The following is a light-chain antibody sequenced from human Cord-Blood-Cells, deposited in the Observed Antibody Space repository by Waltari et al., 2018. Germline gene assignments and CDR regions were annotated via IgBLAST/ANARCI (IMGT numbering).Light chain of an antibody. V-gene: IGKV3-11*01. J-gene: IGKJ5*01. CDR3: QQRSNWPIT. CDR2: DAS. CDR1: QSVSSY. Sequence: EIVLKQSPATLSLSPGERATLSCWASQSVSSYLAWYQQKPGQAPRLLIYDASNWATGIPSRFSGSGSGTDFTLTISSLEPEDFAVYYCQQRSNWPITFGQGTRVEIK.